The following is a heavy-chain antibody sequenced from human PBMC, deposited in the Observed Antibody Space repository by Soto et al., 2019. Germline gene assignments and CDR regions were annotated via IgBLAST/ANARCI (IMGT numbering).Heavy chain of an antibody. Sequence: QVQLQESGPGLVKPSETLSLTCTVSGGSISRYYWSWIRQPPGKGLEWIGYMYNTGSTVYNPPFRSPVTRSVDTAKNQCSLQLNSVTAADTAVYYCARDLWGYCGTACSPLDVWGQGTTVTVSS. CDR1: GGSISRYY. CDR2: MYNTGST. V-gene: IGHV4-59*01. CDR3: ARDLWGYCGTACSPLDV. J-gene: IGHJ6*02. D-gene: IGHD2-21*02.